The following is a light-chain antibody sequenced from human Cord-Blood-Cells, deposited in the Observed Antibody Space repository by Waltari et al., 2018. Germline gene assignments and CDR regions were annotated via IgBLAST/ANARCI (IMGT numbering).Light chain of an antibody. V-gene: IGKV3-20*01. CDR1: QSVSSSY. J-gene: IGKJ4*01. CDR3: QQYGSSPLT. Sequence: EIVLPQSLVTLSLSPGQRATLSCRASQSVSSSYLAWYQQKPGQAPRLLIYGASSRATGIPDRFSGSGSGTDFTLTISRLEPEDFAVYYCQQYGSSPLTFGGGTKVEIK. CDR2: GAS.